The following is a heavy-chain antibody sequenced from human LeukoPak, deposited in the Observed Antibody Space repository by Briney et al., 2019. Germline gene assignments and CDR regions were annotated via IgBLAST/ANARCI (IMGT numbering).Heavy chain of an antibody. J-gene: IGHJ4*02. CDR3: ARDYCSSTSCNSDY. CDR1: GYTFSSHG. V-gene: IGHV1-18*01. Sequence: GASVKVSCKASGYTFSSHGISWVRQAPGQGLDWMGWISAYNGNTNYAQKLQGRDTMTTDTSTSTAYMELRSLRSDDTAVYYCARDYCSSTSCNSDYWGQGTLVTVSS. CDR2: ISAYNGNT. D-gene: IGHD2-2*02.